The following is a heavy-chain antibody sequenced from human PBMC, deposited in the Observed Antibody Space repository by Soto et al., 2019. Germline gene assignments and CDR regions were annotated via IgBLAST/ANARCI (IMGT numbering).Heavy chain of an antibody. CDR2: ITGRGDIT. CDR1: GFPLRNYA. CDR3: ARPPCGSTSWYVDR. J-gene: IGHJ4*02. D-gene: IGHD6-13*01. Sequence: EVQLLESGGGLVQPGGSLRLSCVASGFPLRNYAMSWVRQVPGKGLEWVSAITGRGDITFYVDSVKGRFTITRDDSENTLYLQMNSLRVEDTAIYYCARPPCGSTSWYVDRWGQGTLVTVSS. V-gene: IGHV3-23*01.